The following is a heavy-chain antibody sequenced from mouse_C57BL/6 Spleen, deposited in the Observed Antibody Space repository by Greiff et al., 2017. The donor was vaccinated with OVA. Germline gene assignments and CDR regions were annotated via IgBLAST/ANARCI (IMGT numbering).Heavy chain of an antibody. CDR1: GFTFSSYA. CDR2: ISAGGSYT. Sequence: EVHLVESGGGLVKPGGSLKLSCAASGFTFSSYAMSWVRQTPEKRLEWVATISAGGSYTYYPDNVKGRFTISRDNAKTNLYLQMSHLKSEDTAMYYCARYYGSSRYFDVWGTGTTVTVSS. V-gene: IGHV5-4*01. J-gene: IGHJ1*03. CDR3: ARYYGSSRYFDV. D-gene: IGHD1-1*01.